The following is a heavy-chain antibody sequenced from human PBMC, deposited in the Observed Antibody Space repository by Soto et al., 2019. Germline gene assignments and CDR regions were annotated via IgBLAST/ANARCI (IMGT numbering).Heavy chain of an antibody. CDR3: ARAGGIAPSGAIDY. D-gene: IGHD6-13*01. V-gene: IGHV3-53*01. Sequence: EVQVVESGGGLIQPGGSVRLSCAASGFIVSGNYMNWVRQAPGKGLEWVSVIYSDRGGGSTFYTDSVMGRFTISRDNSKNTLYLQMNSLRAEDTAVYYCARAGGIAPSGAIDYWGQGTLVTVSS. CDR2: IYSDRGGGST. J-gene: IGHJ4*02. CDR1: GFIVSGNY.